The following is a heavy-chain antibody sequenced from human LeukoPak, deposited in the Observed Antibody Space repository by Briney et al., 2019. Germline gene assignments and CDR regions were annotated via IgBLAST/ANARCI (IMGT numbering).Heavy chain of an antibody. CDR3: ARTVVTREGWYYDL. D-gene: IGHD4-23*01. J-gene: IGHJ2*01. V-gene: IGHV4-30-2*01. Sequence: SETLSLTCAVSGGSISSGGYSWSWIRQPPGKGLEWIGYIYHSGSTYYNPSLKSRVTISVDRPKNQFSLKLSSVTAADTAVYYCARTVVTREGWYYDLWGRGTLVTVSS. CDR1: GGSISSGGYS. CDR2: IYHSGST.